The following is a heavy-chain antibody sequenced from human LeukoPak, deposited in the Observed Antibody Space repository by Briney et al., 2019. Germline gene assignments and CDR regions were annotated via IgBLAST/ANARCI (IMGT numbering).Heavy chain of an antibody. CDR1: GGSISSYY. CDR2: IYNSGST. Sequence: SETLSLTCAVSGGSISSYYWSWVRQPPGKGLEWIGYIYNSGSTNYNPSLKRRVTISVDTSKNQFSLKLSSVTAADTAVYYCARDGPDGVDYWGQGTLVTVSS. V-gene: IGHV4-59*01. J-gene: IGHJ4*02. D-gene: IGHD1-14*01. CDR3: ARDGPDGVDY.